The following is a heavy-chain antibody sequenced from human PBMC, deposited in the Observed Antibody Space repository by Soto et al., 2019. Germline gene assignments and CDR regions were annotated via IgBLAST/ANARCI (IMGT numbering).Heavy chain of an antibody. D-gene: IGHD2-15*01. V-gene: IGHV4-30-2*01. J-gene: IGHJ3*02. CDR3: ARGGGVVVAATSTDAFDI. CDR1: GGSISSGGYS. Sequence: KPSETLSLTCAVSGGSISSGGYSWSWIRQPPGKGLEWIGYIYHSGSTYYNPSLKSRVTISVDRSKNQFSLKLSSVTAADTAVYYCARGGGVVVAATSTDAFDIWGQGTMVTVSS. CDR2: IYHSGST.